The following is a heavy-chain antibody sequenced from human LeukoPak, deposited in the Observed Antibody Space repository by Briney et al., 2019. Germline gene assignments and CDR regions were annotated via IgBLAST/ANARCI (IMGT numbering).Heavy chain of an antibody. J-gene: IGHJ3*02. Sequence: GGSLRLSCAASGFTVSSNYMSWVRQAPGKGLEWVSVIYSGGSTYYADSVKSRFTISRDNSKNTLYLQMNSLRAEDTAVYYCARVKRGAFDIWGQGTMVTVSS. CDR3: ARVKRGAFDI. D-gene: IGHD3-10*01. CDR2: IYSGGST. CDR1: GFTVSSNY. V-gene: IGHV3-66*02.